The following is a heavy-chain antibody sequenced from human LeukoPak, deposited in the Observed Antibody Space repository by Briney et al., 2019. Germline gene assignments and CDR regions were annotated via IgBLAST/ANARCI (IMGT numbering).Heavy chain of an antibody. V-gene: IGHV3-15*01. J-gene: IGHJ4*02. CDR1: GFTFSNAL. CDR3: TTEVGYCSSTSGYSFDY. CDR2: LKRKTDGGPT. D-gene: IGHD2-2*02. Sequence: GGSLRPSRAASGFTFSNALMSEPRQAPGKGLEWGGRLKRKTDGGPTDYDAPVKGIFTIFRDASIHTLYLQMNSLKTEDTAVYYCTTEVGYCSSTSGYSFDYWGQGTLVTVSS.